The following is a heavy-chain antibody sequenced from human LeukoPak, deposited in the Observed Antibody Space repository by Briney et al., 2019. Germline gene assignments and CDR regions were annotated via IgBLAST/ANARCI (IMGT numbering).Heavy chain of an antibody. CDR1: GYTFTSYG. CDR3: ARGFGYCSSTSCYEGWFDP. J-gene: IGHJ5*02. D-gene: IGHD2-2*01. V-gene: IGHV1-18*01. Sequence: ASVKVSCKASGYTFTSYGISWVRQAPGQGLEWMGWISAYNSNTNYAQKLQGRVTMTTDTSTSTAYMELRSLRSDDTAVYYCARGFGYCSSTSCYEGWFDPWGQGTLVTVSS. CDR2: ISAYNSNT.